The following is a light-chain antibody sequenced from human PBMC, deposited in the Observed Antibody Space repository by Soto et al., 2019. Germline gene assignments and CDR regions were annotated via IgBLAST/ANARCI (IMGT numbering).Light chain of an antibody. CDR3: SAWDDILSGLYV. V-gene: IGLV1-47*01. CDR1: SSNIGSNY. Sequence: QSVLTQPPSASGTPGQRVTISCSGSSSNIGSNYVYWYQQLPGTAPKLLIYRNNQRPSGVPDRFSGSKSGTSASLAISGLRSEDEPDYYCSAWDDILSGLYVFGTGTKVTVL. CDR2: RNN. J-gene: IGLJ1*01.